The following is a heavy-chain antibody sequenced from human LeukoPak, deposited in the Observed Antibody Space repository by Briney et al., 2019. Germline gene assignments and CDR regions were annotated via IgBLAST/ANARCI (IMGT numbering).Heavy chain of an antibody. J-gene: IGHJ3*02. Sequence: GGSLRLSCAASGFTFSSHDMHWVRQAPGKGLEWVAIISYDGGKKDYADSVKGRFTISRDNSKNTLYLQMNSLRADDTAVYYCAGVDAAMPDAFDIWGQGTTVTVSS. CDR1: GFTFSSHD. D-gene: IGHD5-18*01. V-gene: IGHV3-30*03. CDR3: AGVDAAMPDAFDI. CDR2: ISYDGGKK.